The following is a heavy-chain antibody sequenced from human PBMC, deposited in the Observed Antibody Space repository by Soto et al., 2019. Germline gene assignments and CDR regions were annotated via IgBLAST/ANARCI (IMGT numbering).Heavy chain of an antibody. Sequence: GGSLRLSCAASGFTFSSYAMSWVRQAPGKGLEWVSAISGSGGSTYYADSVKGRFTISRDNSKNTLYLQMNSLRAEDTAVYYCAKDPFIVVVPAASDYWGQGTLVTVSS. J-gene: IGHJ4*02. CDR2: ISGSGGST. D-gene: IGHD2-2*01. CDR3: AKDPFIVVVPAASDY. V-gene: IGHV3-23*01. CDR1: GFTFSSYA.